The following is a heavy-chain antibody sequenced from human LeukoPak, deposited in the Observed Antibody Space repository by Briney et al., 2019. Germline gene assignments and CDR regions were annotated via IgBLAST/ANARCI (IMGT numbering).Heavy chain of an antibody. V-gene: IGHV4-39*07. Sequence: SETLSLTCTVSGGSISSSSYYWGWIRQPPGKGLEWIGSIYYSGSTYYNPSLKSRVTISVDTSKNQFSLKLSSVTAADTAVYYCARVRFTDGWYFDLWGRGTLVTVSS. CDR3: ARVRFTDGWYFDL. CDR1: GGSISSSSYY. CDR2: IYYSGST. J-gene: IGHJ2*01. D-gene: IGHD5-24*01.